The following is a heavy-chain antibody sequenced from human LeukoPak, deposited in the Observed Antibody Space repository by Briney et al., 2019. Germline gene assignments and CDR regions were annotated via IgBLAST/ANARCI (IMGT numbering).Heavy chain of an antibody. J-gene: IGHJ4*02. D-gene: IGHD6-19*01. CDR1: GYTFTGYY. Sequence: GASVKVSCKASGYTFTGYYMHWVRQAPGQGLEWMGWINPNSGGTNYAQKFQGRVTMTRHTSISTAYMELSRLRSDDTAVYYCARGYSSGWYPEPKNFDYWGQGTLVTVSS. CDR2: INPNSGGT. CDR3: ARGYSSGWYPEPKNFDY. V-gene: IGHV1-2*02.